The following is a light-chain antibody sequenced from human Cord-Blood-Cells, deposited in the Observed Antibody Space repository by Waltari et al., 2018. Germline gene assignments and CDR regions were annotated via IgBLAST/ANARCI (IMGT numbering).Light chain of an antibody. J-gene: IGKJ2*02. CDR2: AAS. CDR3: QQSYSTPCT. Sequence: DIYMTQTPSSLSAYVGDRVTISCRASQSLNSSLKWYQQKPGKAPKLLIYAASSLQSGVASRFSGGGSCADLTLTSSSLQPEVCATYYCQQSYSTPCTLGQGSKRESK. CDR1: QSLNSS. V-gene: IGKV1-39*01.